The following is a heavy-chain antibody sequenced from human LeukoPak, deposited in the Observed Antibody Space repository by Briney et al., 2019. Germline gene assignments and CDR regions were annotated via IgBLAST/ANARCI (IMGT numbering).Heavy chain of an antibody. CDR1: GGSFSGYY. D-gene: IGHD3-10*01. J-gene: IGHJ6*04. V-gene: IGHV4-34*01. CDR3: ARAPPYGSGSYKGMDV. Sequence: SETLSLTCAVYGGSFSGYYWSWIRQPPGKGLESIGEINHSGSTNYNPSLRSRVTISVDTSKNQFSLKLSSVTAADTAVYYCARAPPYGSGSYKGMDVWGKGTTVTVSS. CDR2: INHSGST.